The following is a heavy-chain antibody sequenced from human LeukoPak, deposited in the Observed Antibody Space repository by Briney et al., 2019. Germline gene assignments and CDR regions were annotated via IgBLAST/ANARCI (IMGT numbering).Heavy chain of an antibody. J-gene: IGHJ5*02. CDR2: INEGGTTS. D-gene: IGHD2-21*02. CDR3: ARELTHCGGNCHDP. Sequence: GGCLRLSRAAPGFTFSNYERNWVRQAPGRGRGWGSYINEGGTTSYYANSVKGRFTISRDNAKNSLYLQVNSLRAEDTAVYYCARELTHCGGNCHDPWGQGTLVTVSS. CDR1: GFTFSNYE. V-gene: IGHV3-48*03.